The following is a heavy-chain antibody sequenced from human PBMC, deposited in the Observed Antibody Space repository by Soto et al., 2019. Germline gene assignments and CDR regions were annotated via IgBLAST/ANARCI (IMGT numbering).Heavy chain of an antibody. Sequence: SETLSLTCTVSGGSISSGDYYWCWIRQPPGKGLEWIGYIYYSGSTYYNPSLKSRVTISVDTSKNQFSLKLSSVPAADTAVYYCARGGILLWFPYGQGTLVTVSS. V-gene: IGHV4-30-4*01. D-gene: IGHD3-10*01. CDR2: IYYSGST. CDR1: GGSISSGDYY. J-gene: IGHJ5*02. CDR3: ARGGILLWFP.